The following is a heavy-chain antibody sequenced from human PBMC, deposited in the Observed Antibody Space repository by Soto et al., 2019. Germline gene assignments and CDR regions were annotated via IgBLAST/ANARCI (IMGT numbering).Heavy chain of an antibody. CDR3: AKVRYGGYLGPLNY. CDR2: ISSSSSTI. J-gene: IGHJ4*02. CDR1: GFTFSSYS. V-gene: IGHV3-48*02. Sequence: GSLRLSCAASGFTFSSYSMNWVRQAPGKGLEWVSYISSSSSTIYYADSVKGRFTISRDNAKNSLYLQMNSLRDEDTAVYYCAKVRYGGYLGPLNYWGQGTLVTVSS. D-gene: IGHD5-12*01.